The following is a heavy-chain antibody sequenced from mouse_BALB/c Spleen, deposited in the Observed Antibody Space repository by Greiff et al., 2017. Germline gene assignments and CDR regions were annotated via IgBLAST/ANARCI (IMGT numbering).Heavy chain of an antibody. CDR1: GYNFTSYW. V-gene: IGHV1-55*01. Sequence: VKLQQPGAELVKPGTSVKLSCKASGYNFTSYWINWVKLRPGQGLEWIGDIYPGSGSTNYNEKFKSKATLTVDTSSSTAYMQLSSLASEDSALYYCASPYGNYAWFAYWGQGTLVTVSA. CDR2: IYPGSGST. D-gene: IGHD2-10*02. J-gene: IGHJ3*01. CDR3: ASPYGNYAWFAY.